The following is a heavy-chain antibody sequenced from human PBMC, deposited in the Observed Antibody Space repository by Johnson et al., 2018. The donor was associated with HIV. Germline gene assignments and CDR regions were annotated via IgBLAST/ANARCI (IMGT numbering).Heavy chain of an antibody. CDR1: GFTFSSYG. Sequence: QMQLVESGGGVVQPGGSLRLSCAASGFTFSSYGMHWVRQAPGKGLEWVAFIRYDGSNTYYADSVKGRFTISRENSKNTLYLQMNSLRAEDTAVYYCAKEQSVVVIGIGALDMWGQGTMVTVS. D-gene: IGHD3-22*01. CDR2: IRYDGSNT. J-gene: IGHJ3*02. CDR3: AKEQSVVVIGIGALDM. V-gene: IGHV3-30*02.